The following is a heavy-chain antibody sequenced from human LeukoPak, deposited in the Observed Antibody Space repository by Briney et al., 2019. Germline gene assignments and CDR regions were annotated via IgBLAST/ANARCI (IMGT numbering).Heavy chain of an antibody. Sequence: PGGSLRLSCAASGFTFSSYGMQWVPEAPGKGLEWGAVISSDGSNKYYADSVKGRFTISRGNSKNTLYQQMNSLKAEDTTVYYCAKSALQHYYYYGMDVWGQGTTVTVSS. CDR1: GFTFSSYG. CDR3: AKSALQHYYYYGMDV. J-gene: IGHJ6*02. V-gene: IGHV3-30*18. D-gene: IGHD1-1*01. CDR2: ISSDGSNK.